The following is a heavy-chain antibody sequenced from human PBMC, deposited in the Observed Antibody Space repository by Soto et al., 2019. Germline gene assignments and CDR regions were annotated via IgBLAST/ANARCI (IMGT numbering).Heavy chain of an antibody. J-gene: IGHJ4*02. Sequence: QVQLQESGPGLVKPSQTLSLTCTVSGVSISSGGYYWGWIRQHTGKGLEWIGYIDYSGSTSYNQSLKSRITMSVDTSKNQFSLKLSPLTAADPAVYYCARGPALTIFGGLTPTFDYWGQGTLVTVSS. CDR2: IDYSGST. CDR3: ARGPALTIFGGLTPTFDY. V-gene: IGHV4-31*03. CDR1: GVSISSGGYY. D-gene: IGHD3-3*01.